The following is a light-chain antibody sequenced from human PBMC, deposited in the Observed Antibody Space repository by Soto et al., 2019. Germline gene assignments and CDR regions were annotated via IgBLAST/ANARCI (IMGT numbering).Light chain of an antibody. CDR3: QQYGSSGT. J-gene: IGKJ1*01. Sequence: EIVLTQSPATLSPSPGARATLSCSARQRVANNYVAWDQQQPGQAPGLLIYGGSNRAAGSRDRFSGSGSGTDFTLTISRLEPEDFAVYYCQQYGSSGTFGQGTKVDI. CDR1: QRVANNY. V-gene: IGKV3-20*01. CDR2: GGS.